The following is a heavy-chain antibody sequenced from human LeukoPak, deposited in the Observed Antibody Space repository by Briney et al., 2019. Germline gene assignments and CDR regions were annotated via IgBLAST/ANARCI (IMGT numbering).Heavy chain of an antibody. J-gene: IGHJ6*04. Sequence: PGGSLRLSCAASGFTFSNAWMSWVRQAPGKGLEWVGRIKRKTEGGTRDYAAPVKGRFTISRDDSKNTLYLQMNSLKTEDTAMYYCTTGYYDSSGRANVWGKGTTVTISS. CDR2: IKRKTEGGTR. V-gene: IGHV3-15*01. CDR1: GFTFSNAW. CDR3: TTGYYDSSGRANV. D-gene: IGHD3-22*01.